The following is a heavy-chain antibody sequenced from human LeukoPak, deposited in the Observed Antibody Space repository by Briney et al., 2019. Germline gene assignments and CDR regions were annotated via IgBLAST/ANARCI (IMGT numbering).Heavy chain of an antibody. CDR2: INTNTGNP. Sequence: ASVKVSCKASGYTFTSYAMNWVRQAPGQGLEWMGWINTNTGNPTYAQGFTGRFVFSLDTSVSTAYLQISSLKAEDTAVYYCAREGAYCGGDCYSEVYNWFDPWGQGTLVTVSS. D-gene: IGHD2-21*02. V-gene: IGHV7-4-1*02. J-gene: IGHJ5*02. CDR3: AREGAYCGGDCYSEVYNWFDP. CDR1: GYTFTSYA.